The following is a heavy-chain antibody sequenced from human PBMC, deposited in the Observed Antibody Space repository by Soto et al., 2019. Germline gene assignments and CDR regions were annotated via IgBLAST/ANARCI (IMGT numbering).Heavy chain of an antibody. V-gene: IGHV3-74*01. CDR3: ASDAAAGLKF. Sequence: GGSLRLSCAVSGITFRSYWMHWIRQAPGKGLVWVSHINSDASIINYADSVKGRFTISRDNARSTLYLQMNSLRVDDTAIYYCASDAAAGLKFWGQGTLVTVSS. CDR1: GITFRSYW. D-gene: IGHD6-13*01. CDR2: INSDASII. J-gene: IGHJ4*02.